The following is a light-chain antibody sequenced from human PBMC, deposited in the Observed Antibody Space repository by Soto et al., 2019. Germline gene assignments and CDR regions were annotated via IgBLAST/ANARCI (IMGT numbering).Light chain of an antibody. J-gene: IGKJ1*01. CDR1: QSVASTY. V-gene: IGKV3-20*01. CDR3: QQYGDSPWT. CDR2: GAS. Sequence: EIVLTQSPGTLSLSPGERAIFSCRASQSVASTYLAWYQQKPGQAPRLLIYGASSRATGIPGRFSGGGSGTDFTLTISRLEPEDFAVYYCQQYGDSPWTFGQGTKVDIK.